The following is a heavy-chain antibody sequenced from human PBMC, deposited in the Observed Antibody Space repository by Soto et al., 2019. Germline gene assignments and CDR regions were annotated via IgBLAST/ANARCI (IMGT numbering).Heavy chain of an antibody. CDR3: ATDANEYLWEYYFDF. CDR2: ISHDGSND. V-gene: IGHV3-30*03. Sequence: GALRLYCAASVFSFSSYGMHWVRQAPAKGLEWVAFISHDGSNDYYADSVKGRYTISRDNSKNTVYLQMNSLRVEDTAVYYCATDANEYLWEYYFDFWGQGTLVTVSS. J-gene: IGHJ4*02. CDR1: VFSFSSYG. D-gene: IGHD3-16*01.